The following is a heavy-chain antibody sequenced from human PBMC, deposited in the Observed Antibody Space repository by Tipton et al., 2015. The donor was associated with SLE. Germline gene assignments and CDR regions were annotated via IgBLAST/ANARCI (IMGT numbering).Heavy chain of an antibody. V-gene: IGHV4-34*01. D-gene: IGHD6-13*01. CDR3: ARRSSSWDVN. J-gene: IGHJ4*02. Sequence: TLSLTCTVYGGSFSGYYWSWIRQPPGKGLEWIGEISHSGNTNYNPSLKTRVTISVDTSKNQFSLKLSSVTAADTAVYYCARRSSSWDVNWGQGTLVTVSS. CDR1: GGSFSGYY. CDR2: ISHSGNT.